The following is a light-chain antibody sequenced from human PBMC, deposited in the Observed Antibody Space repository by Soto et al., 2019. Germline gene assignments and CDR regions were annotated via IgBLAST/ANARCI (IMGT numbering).Light chain of an antibody. CDR3: QQYYSTHT. V-gene: IGKV4-1*01. CDR1: QSVLYSSNNKNY. CDR2: WAS. Sequence: DIVMTQSPDSLAVSLGERATINCKSSQSVLYSSNNKNYLAWYQQKPGQPPKLLIYWASTRESGVPDRFSGSRSGTDFTLTISSLQAEDVAVYYCQQYYSTHTFGQGTKLEIK. J-gene: IGKJ2*01.